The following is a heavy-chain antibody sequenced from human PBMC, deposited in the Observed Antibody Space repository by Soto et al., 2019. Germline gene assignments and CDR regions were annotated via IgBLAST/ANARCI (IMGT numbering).Heavy chain of an antibody. J-gene: IGHJ5*02. CDR3: ARDANYDILTGSNLNHPPSWFDP. Sequence: GASVKVSCKSSGCTFSSYAISWVRQAPGQGLEWMGGIIPIFGTANYAQKFQGRVTITADESTSTAYMELSSLRSEDTAVYYCARDANYDILTGSNLNHPPSWFDPWGQGTLVTVSS. CDR1: GCTFSSYA. V-gene: IGHV1-69*13. D-gene: IGHD3-9*01. CDR2: IIPIFGTA.